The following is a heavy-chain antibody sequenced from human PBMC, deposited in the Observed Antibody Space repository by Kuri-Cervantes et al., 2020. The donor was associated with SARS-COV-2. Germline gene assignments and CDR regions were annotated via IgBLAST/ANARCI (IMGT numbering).Heavy chain of an antibody. J-gene: IGHJ6*02. CDR1: GFTFDDYG. CDR2: ISSSSSYI. D-gene: IGHD3-10*01. Sequence: GGSLRLSCAASGFTFDDYGMNWVRQAPGKGLEWVSSISSSSSYIYYADSVKGRFTISRDNAKNSLYLQMNSLRAEDTAVYYCAREDVGGGYYYGMDVWGQGTTVTVSS. V-gene: IGHV3-21*01. CDR3: AREDVGGGYYYGMDV.